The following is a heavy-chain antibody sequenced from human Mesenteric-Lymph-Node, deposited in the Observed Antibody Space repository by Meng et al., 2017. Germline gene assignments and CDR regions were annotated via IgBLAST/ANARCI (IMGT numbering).Heavy chain of an antibody. CDR1: GFTFGSYG. J-gene: IGHJ4*02. CDR3: AREGYGSGTDYDQAPDF. CDR2: IWYDGSNT. V-gene: IGHV3-33*01. Sequence: GGSLRLSCAASGFTFGSYGMHWVRQAPGKGLEWVAVIWYDGSNTYYGESVKGRFTISRDNSKNTVYLQLNSLRAEDTAVYYCAREGYGSGTDYDQAPDFWGQGTRVTVSS. D-gene: IGHD3-10*01.